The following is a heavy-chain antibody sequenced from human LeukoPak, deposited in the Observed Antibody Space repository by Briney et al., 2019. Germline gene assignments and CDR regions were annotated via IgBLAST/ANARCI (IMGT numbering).Heavy chain of an antibody. Sequence: PGGSLRLSCAASGFTFTSYGMHWVRQAPGQGLEWVAVIYYDGSHKYYADSVKGRFTISRDNSKNTLYLQMTSLRAEDTAMYNCARDRSSGYFDSWGQGTLVTVSS. V-gene: IGHV3-33*01. D-gene: IGHD3-22*01. CDR2: IYYDGSHK. J-gene: IGHJ4*02. CDR1: GFTFTSYG. CDR3: ARDRSSGYFDS.